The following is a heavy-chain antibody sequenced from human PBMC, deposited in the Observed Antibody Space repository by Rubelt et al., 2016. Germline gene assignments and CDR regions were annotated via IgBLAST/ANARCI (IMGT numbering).Heavy chain of an antibody. D-gene: IGHD5-24*01. CDR2: ISAYNGNT. V-gene: IGHV1-18*01. J-gene: IGHJ3*02. CDR1: GYTFTSYG. CDR3: ARRDGYNWDDAFDI. Sequence: QVQLVQSGAEVKKPGASVKVSCKASGYTFTSYGISWVRQAPGQGLEWMGWISAYNGNTNYAQKLEGRVTMTTDTSTSTAYMELRGLGPDETAVYYCARRDGYNWDDAFDIWGQGTMVTVSS.